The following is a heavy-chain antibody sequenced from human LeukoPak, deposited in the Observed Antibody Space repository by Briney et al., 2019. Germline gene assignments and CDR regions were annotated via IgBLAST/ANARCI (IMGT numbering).Heavy chain of an antibody. J-gene: IGHJ4*02. D-gene: IGHD3-10*01. CDR1: GASISSYY. CDR3: ARGYYYGSGSYLLDS. Sequence: SETLSLTCTVSGASISSYYWSWIRQPPGKGLDWIGYIYYNGSTNYNPSLKSRVTMSVDTSTNQFSLKLSSVTAADTAVYYCARGYYYGSGSYLLDSWGQGTLVTVSS. V-gene: IGHV4-59*01. CDR2: IYYNGST.